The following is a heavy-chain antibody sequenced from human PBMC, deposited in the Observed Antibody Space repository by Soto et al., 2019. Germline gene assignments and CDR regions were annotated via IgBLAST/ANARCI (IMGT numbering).Heavy chain of an antibody. CDR1: GGSVSNSNYY. CDR2: VYYRGRS. CDR3: VSQRTSVLTQAYFDY. Sequence: SETLSLTCTVPGGSVSNSNYYWGWIRQSPGKGLEWIGSVYYRGRSYSKSSVKSRVTISVDTSKNQFSLNLNSVTASDTAVYFCVSQRTSVLTQAYFDYWGPGALVTVS. J-gene: IGHJ4*02. V-gene: IGHV4-39*01. D-gene: IGHD2-8*01.